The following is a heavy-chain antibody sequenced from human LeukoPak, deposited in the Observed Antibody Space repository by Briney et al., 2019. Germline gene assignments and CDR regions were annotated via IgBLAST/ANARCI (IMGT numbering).Heavy chain of an antibody. J-gene: IGHJ4*02. Sequence: PGGSLRLSCAISGFTFSACELTWVRQAPGKGLEWVSYISRSGSTRYYADSVKGRFTISRDNAKNSLYLQMNSLRGEDTAVYYCARGAWDNWGQGTLVTVSS. V-gene: IGHV3-48*03. CDR3: ARGAWDN. CDR1: GFTFSACE. CDR2: ISRSGSTR.